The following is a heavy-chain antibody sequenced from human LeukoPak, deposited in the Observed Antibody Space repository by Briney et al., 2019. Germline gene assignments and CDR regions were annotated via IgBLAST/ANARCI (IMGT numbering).Heavy chain of an antibody. D-gene: IGHD1-26*01. Sequence: SETLSLTCSVSGGSISSHYWNWIRQPPGKGLEWIGYIYYSGSTNSSPSLKSRVTISVDTSKNQISLKLSSVTAADTAVYYCARRSRGSDEVDYWGQGTLVTVSS. CDR3: ARRSRGSDEVDY. J-gene: IGHJ4*02. CDR2: IYYSGST. V-gene: IGHV4-59*11. CDR1: GGSISSHY.